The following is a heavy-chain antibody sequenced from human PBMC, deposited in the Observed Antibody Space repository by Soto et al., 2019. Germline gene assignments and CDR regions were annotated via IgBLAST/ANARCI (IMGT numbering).Heavy chain of an antibody. CDR3: PREKVTSGYPD. CDR2: MNPNSGNT. CDR1: GYTFTSYD. D-gene: IGHD3-22*01. Sequence: QVQLVQSGAEVKKPGASVKVSCKASGYTFTSYDINWVRQATGQGLEWMGWMNPNSGNTAYAQKFQGRITMTRNTCISTAYMELSSLRSADAAVYYCPREKVTSGYPDWGQGTLVTVSS. J-gene: IGHJ4*02. V-gene: IGHV1-8*01.